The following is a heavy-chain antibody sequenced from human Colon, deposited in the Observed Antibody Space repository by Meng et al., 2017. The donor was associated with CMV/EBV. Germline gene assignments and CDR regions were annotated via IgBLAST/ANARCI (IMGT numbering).Heavy chain of an antibody. CDR3: ARGAKLVGGGLYFDY. D-gene: IGHD1-26*01. J-gene: IGHJ4*02. Sequence: GESLKISCAASGFTFSSYEMNWVRQAPGKGLEWVANIHQDGSERYYVDSVKGRFTVSRDNAKISVYLQMDSLRAEDTAVYYCARGAKLVGGGLYFDYWGLGTLVTVSS. V-gene: IGHV3-7*01. CDR2: IHQDGSER. CDR1: GFTFSSYE.